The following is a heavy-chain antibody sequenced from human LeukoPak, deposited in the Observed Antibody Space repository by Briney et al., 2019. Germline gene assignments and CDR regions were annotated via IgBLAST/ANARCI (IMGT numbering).Heavy chain of an antibody. V-gene: IGHV4-59*01. Sequence: PSETLSLTCTVSGGSISSYYWSWIRQPPGKGLEWIGYIYYSGSTNYNPSLKSRVTISVDTSKNQFSLKLSSVTAADTAVYYCARVPPLYFDTYYFDYWGQGTLVTVSP. CDR1: GGSISSYY. CDR2: IYYSGST. J-gene: IGHJ4*02. CDR3: ARVPPLYFDTYYFDY. D-gene: IGHD3-9*01.